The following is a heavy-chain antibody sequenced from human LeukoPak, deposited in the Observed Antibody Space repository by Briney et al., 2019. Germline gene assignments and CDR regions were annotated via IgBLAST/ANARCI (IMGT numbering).Heavy chain of an antibody. V-gene: IGHV3-72*01. CDR2: TRHKTSTYST. J-gene: IGHJ4*02. D-gene: IGHD6-19*01. CDR3: ARGSYSSGLFVDY. CDR1: GFTFSDHY. Sequence: GGSLRLSCATSGFTFSDHYIDWVRQAPGKGLEWVGRTRHKTSTYSTEYAASVKGRFTISRDDSKNSVSLQMSSLKTADTAVYFCARGSYSSGLFVDYWGQGTQVAVSS.